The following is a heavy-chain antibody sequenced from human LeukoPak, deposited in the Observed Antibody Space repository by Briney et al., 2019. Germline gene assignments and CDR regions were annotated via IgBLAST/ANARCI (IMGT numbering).Heavy chain of an antibody. J-gene: IGHJ4*02. CDR2: ISTSRNYI. D-gene: IGHD3-22*01. V-gene: IGHV3-21*04. Sequence: GGSLRLSCVVSGFTFSSYHMNWVRQAPGKVLEWVSSISTSRNYIYYADSVTGRFTISRDNAKNSLYLQMNSLRAEDTALYYCAKSDSSGYYLGGWGQGTLVTVSS. CDR3: AKSDSSGYYLGG. CDR1: GFTFSSYH.